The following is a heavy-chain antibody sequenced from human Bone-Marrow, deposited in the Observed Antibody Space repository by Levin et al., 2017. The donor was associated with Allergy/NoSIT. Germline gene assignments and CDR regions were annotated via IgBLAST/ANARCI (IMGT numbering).Heavy chain of an antibody. J-gene: IGHJ4*02. CDR2: ISAYNGNT. D-gene: IGHD2-2*01. Sequence: GESLKISCKASGYTFTSYGISWVRQAPGQGLEWMGWISAYNGNTNYAQKLQGRVTMTTDTSTSTAYMELRSLRSDDTAVYYCARVNNNIVVVPADGFDYWGQGTLVTVSS. CDR3: ARVNNNIVVVPADGFDY. CDR1: GYTFTSYG. V-gene: IGHV1-18*01.